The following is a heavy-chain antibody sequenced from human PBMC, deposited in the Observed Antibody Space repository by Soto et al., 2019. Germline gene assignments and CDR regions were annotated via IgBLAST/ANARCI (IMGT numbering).Heavy chain of an antibody. Sequence: EVQLLESGGGFVQPGGSLRLSCAASGFIFSNYAMTWVRQAPGEGLEWVSGITSTGSSTYYADSVKGRFTMSRDNSKNTLFLKINSLRAVDTAVYYCAKGAEGYVVSSLDFWGQGTLVSVSS. CDR1: GFIFSNYA. V-gene: IGHV3-23*01. J-gene: IGHJ4*02. CDR2: ITSTGSST. D-gene: IGHD5-12*01. CDR3: AKGAEGYVVSSLDF.